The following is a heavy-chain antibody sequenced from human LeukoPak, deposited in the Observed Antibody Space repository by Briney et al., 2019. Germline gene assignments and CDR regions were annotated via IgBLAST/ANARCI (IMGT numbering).Heavy chain of an antibody. Sequence: GGALRLSCGASGFTFSSYSMNWVRQAPGKGLDWVSSISSSSCYIYYADSVKGRFTISRDNAKNSLYLQMNSLRAEDTAVYYCARDRIQLWLDAFDIWGQGTMVTVSS. V-gene: IGHV3-21*01. J-gene: IGHJ3*02. D-gene: IGHD5-18*01. CDR1: GFTFSSYS. CDR2: ISSSSCYI. CDR3: ARDRIQLWLDAFDI.